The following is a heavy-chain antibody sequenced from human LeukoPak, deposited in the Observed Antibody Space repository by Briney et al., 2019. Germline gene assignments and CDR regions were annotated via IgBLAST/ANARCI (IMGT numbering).Heavy chain of an antibody. CDR1: GYTFTSYG. CDR2: IGAYNGNT. J-gene: IGHJ6*03. V-gene: IGHV1-18*01. Sequence: ASVKVSCKASGYTFTSYGISWVRQAPGQGLEWMGWIGAYNGNTNYAQKLQGRVTMTTDTSTSTAYMELRSLRSDDTAAYYCARVSEATYYYYYMDVWGKGTTVTVSS. CDR3: ARVSEATYYYYYMDV.